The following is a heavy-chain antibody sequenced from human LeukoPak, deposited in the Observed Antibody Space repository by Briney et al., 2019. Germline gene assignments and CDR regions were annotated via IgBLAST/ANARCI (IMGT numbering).Heavy chain of an antibody. J-gene: IGHJ4*02. V-gene: IGHV3-21*04. CDR1: GFTFSSYS. Sequence: PGGSLRLSCAASGFTFSSYSMNWVRQAPGKGLEWVSSISSSSSYIYYADSVKGRFTISRDNAKNTLYLQMNSLRAEDTAVYYCARRAGAYSHPYDYWGQGTLVTVSS. D-gene: IGHD4/OR15-4a*01. CDR3: ARRAGAYSHPYDY. CDR2: ISSSSSYI.